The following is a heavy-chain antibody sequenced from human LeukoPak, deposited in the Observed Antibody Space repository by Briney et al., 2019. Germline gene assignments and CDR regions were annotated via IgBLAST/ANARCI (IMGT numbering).Heavy chain of an antibody. D-gene: IGHD4-11*01. V-gene: IGHV3-48*03. J-gene: IGHJ4*02. CDR3: ASMKRGSNYY. Sequence: GGSLRLSCAPSGFTFSIYEMNWVRQAPGKGREWVSYISSSGSNIYYAESVMGRFTISRDNAKNSLYLQMNSLRAEDTAVYYCASMKRGSNYYWGQGTLATVSS. CDR1: GFTFSIYE. CDR2: ISSSGSNI.